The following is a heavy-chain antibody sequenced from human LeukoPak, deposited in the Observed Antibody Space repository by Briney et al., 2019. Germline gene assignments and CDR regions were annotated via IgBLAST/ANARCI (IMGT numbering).Heavy chain of an antibody. Sequence: SETLSLTCTVSGVSISSNSYYWGWIRQPPGKGLEWIESIYYSGSTFYNPPLKSRVTISVDTSKNQFSLKLSSVTAADTAVYYCARLGLAVAGDDFDYWGQGNLVTVSS. CDR2: IYYSGST. J-gene: IGHJ4*02. V-gene: IGHV4-39*01. CDR3: ARLGLAVAGDDFDY. D-gene: IGHD6-19*01. CDR1: GVSISSNSYY.